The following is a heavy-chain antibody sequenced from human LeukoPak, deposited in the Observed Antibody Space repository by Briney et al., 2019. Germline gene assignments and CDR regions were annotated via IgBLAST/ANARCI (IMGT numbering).Heavy chain of an antibody. D-gene: IGHD3-10*01. J-gene: IGHJ4*02. CDR3: AKDYYYGSGSSLVDY. V-gene: IGHV3-23*01. CDR1: GFTLSSYE. CDR2: ISGSGGST. Sequence: GGSLRLSCAASGFTLSSYEMNWFRQAPGKGLEWVSAISGSGGSTYYADSVKGRFTISRDNSKNTLYLQMNSLRAEDTAVYYCAKDYYYGSGSSLVDYWGQGTLVTVSS.